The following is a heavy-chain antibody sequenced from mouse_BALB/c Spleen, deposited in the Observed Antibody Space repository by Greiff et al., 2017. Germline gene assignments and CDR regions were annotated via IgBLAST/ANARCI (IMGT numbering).Heavy chain of an antibody. D-gene: IGHD2-3*01. V-gene: IGHV1-4*01. CDR2: INPSSGYT. CDR1: GYTFTSYT. J-gene: IGHJ2*01. Sequence: VQLQQSGAELARPGASVKMSCKASGYTFTSYTMHWVKQRPGQGLEWIGYINPSSGYTNYNQKFKDKATLTADKSSSTAYMQLSSLTSEDSAVYCCARSGYDGTYYFDYWGQGTTLTVSS. CDR3: ARSGYDGTYYFDY.